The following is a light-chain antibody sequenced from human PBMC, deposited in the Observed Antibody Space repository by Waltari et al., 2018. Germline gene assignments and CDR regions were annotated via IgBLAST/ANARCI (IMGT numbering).Light chain of an antibody. CDR2: AAS. V-gene: IGKV1-NL1*01. J-gene: IGKJ1*01. CDR1: QGISNS. Sequence: DIQMTQSPSSLSASVGDRVTITCRASQGISNSLAWYQQKPGKAPKLLLYAASRLESGVPSRFSGSGSGTDYTLTISSLQPEDFASYYCQQYYSIPTWTFGQGTKVEIK. CDR3: QQYYSIPTWT.